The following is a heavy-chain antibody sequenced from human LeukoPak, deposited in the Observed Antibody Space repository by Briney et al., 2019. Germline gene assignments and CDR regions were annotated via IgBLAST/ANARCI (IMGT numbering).Heavy chain of an antibody. CDR2: ISGSGDST. CDR1: GFAFSSYA. D-gene: IGHD5-18*01. CDR3: AKPAVDTPFDY. J-gene: IGHJ4*02. Sequence: GASLRLSCAASGFAFSSYAMTWVRQAPGKGLEWVSGISGSGDSTYYADSVKGRFTISRDNSKNTLYLQMNSLRAEDTAVYYCAKPAVDTPFDYWGQGTLVTVSS. V-gene: IGHV3-23*01.